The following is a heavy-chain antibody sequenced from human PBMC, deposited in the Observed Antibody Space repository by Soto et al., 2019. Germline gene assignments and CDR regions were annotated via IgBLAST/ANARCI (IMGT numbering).Heavy chain of an antibody. D-gene: IGHD6-13*01. Sequence: PSETLSLTCTVSGGSISSSSYYWGWIRQPPGKGLEWIGSIYYRGSTYYNTSLKSQDTISVDTSKNQYSLKLSSVTAADTAMYYCARPKTIGAAAGKGWFDSWGQGTLVTVSS. V-gene: IGHV4-39*01. CDR1: GGSISSSSYY. CDR3: ARPKTIGAAAGKGWFDS. J-gene: IGHJ5*01. CDR2: IYYRGST.